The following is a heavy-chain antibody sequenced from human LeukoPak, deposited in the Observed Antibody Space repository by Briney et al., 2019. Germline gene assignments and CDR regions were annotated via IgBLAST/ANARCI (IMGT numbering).Heavy chain of an antibody. D-gene: IGHD1-7*01. CDR3: ARLITGTTTAFDI. V-gene: IGHV4-4*07. J-gene: IGHJ3*02. CDR2: VYTSGST. Sequence: SETLSLTCRVSGGSLSGYYWTWIRQPAGKGLEWIGRVYTSGSTHYNPSLKPRLTMSVDTSKNQFSLKLSSVTAADTAVYYCARLITGTTTAFDIWGQGTMVIVSS. CDR1: GGSLSGYY.